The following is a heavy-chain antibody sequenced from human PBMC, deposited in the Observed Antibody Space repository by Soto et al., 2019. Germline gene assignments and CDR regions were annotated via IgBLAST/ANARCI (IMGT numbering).Heavy chain of an antibody. D-gene: IGHD1-26*01. J-gene: IGHJ4*02. CDR2: IWYDGSNK. CDR3: ARGVGFNYGRFDY. CDR1: GFTFSSYG. Sequence: GGSLRLSCAASGFTFSSYGMHWVRQAPGKGLEWVAVIWYDGSNKYQADSVKGRFTISRDNAKNTLYLQMNSLRAEDTAVYYCARGVGFNYGRFDYWGQGSLVTVSS. V-gene: IGHV3-33*01.